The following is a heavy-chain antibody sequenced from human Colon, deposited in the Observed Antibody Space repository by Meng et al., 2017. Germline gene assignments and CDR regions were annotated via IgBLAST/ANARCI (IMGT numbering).Heavy chain of an antibody. CDR3: ARSFMLNPFDI. CDR1: GVSITSGSYY. J-gene: IGHJ3*02. D-gene: IGHD3-16*01. Sequence: SETLSLTCTVSGVSITSGSYYWSWIRQPAGQGLEWIGRIYTGGSTSYKPSLESRVSISLDASKNQFSLHLTSVTAADTAVYYCARSFMLNPFDIWGLGTMVTVSS. CDR2: IYTGGST. V-gene: IGHV4-61*02.